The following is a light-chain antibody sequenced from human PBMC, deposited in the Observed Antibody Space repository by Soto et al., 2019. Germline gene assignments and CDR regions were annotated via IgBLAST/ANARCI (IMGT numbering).Light chain of an antibody. CDR1: QSISSW. Sequence: DIQMTQSPSSLSASVGDRVTITCRASQSISSWLNWYQQKPGKAPKLLIYAASSLQSGVPSRFIGRGSWTDFTLTISSLQTEDFATYFCQQSYSALPYTFGQGTKVEIK. CDR3: QQSYSALPYT. V-gene: IGKV1-39*01. CDR2: AAS. J-gene: IGKJ2*01.